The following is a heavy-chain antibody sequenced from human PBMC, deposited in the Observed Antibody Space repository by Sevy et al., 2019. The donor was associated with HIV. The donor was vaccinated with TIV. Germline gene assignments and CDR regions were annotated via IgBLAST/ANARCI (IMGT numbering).Heavy chain of an antibody. CDR3: ARVDSSGWSDY. Sequence: SETLSLTCAVSGYSMTSGYFWGWIRQSPRKGLEWIGSLYHSGTTYYSPSLKSRVTLSVDTSKNQFSLKVRSVTAADTAVYYCARVDSSGWSDYWGQGTLVTVSS. J-gene: IGHJ4*02. V-gene: IGHV4-38-2*01. D-gene: IGHD6-13*01. CDR1: GYSMTSGYF. CDR2: LYHSGTT.